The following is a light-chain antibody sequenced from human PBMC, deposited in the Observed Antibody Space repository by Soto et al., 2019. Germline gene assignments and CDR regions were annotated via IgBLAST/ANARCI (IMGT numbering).Light chain of an antibody. CDR3: QQRTTWPPAFP. CDR2: DTS. J-gene: IGKJ5*01. V-gene: IGKV3-11*01. Sequence: EIVLTQAPAALSLSPGERATLSCRVGQSVGSFLACYQQKPGQAPRLLIYDTSIRATGIPARFSGSGSGTDFTLTIRSLEPEDFAVYFCQQRTTWPPAFPFGQATRREIK. CDR1: QSVGSF.